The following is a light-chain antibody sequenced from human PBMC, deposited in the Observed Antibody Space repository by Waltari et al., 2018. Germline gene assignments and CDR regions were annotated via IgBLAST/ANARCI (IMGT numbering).Light chain of an antibody. CDR2: DVT. J-gene: IGLJ1*01. V-gene: IGLV2-8*01. Sequence: QSALTQPPSPSGSPGPSVAISCTGTSSYVGPYNYVSWYQQHPGKAPKLIIYDVTKRPSGVPDRFSGSKSGNTASLTVSGLQADDEADYHCSSYTGSTNNLYVFGTGTKVTVL. CDR3: SSYTGSTNNLYV. CDR1: SSYVGPYNY.